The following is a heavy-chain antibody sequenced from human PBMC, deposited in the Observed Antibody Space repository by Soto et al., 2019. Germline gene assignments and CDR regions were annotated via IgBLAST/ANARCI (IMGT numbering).Heavy chain of an antibody. D-gene: IGHD6-13*01. Sequence: QLQLQESGPGLVKPSETLSLTCTVSGGSISSSSYYWGWIRQPPGKGLEWIGSIYYSGSTYYNPSLKSRVTISVDTSKNQFSLKLSSVTAADTAVYYCATPREGNIAAAEFDYWGQGTLVTVSS. CDR2: IYYSGST. J-gene: IGHJ4*02. CDR1: GGSISSSSYY. V-gene: IGHV4-39*01. CDR3: ATPREGNIAAAEFDY.